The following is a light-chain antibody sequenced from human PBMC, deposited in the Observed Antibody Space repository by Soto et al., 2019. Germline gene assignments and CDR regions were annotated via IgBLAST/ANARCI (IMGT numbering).Light chain of an antibody. J-gene: IGLJ3*02. V-gene: IGLV2-14*01. CDR1: STDVGGYKF. Sequence: QSALTQPASVSGSPGQSITISCTGASTDVGGYKFLSWYQQHPGKAPKLMIYDLSNRPSGVSNRFSGSKSGNTASLTISGLQPEDEAYYYCSSYTSTSTVWVFGGGTPLTVL. CDR2: DLS. CDR3: SSYTSTSTVWV.